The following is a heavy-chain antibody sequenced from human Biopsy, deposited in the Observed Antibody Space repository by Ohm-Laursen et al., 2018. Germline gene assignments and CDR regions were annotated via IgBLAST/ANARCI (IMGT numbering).Heavy chain of an antibody. CDR2: IYNTETT. Sequence: TLSLTCTVSGGPISSSTTYYWAWLRQPPGKGLEWIGSIYNTETTFYNPSLKSRVTMSVDTSKNQFSLILSSMTAADTAVYYCAREPRIAAVAYFDPWGQGTLVTVSS. J-gene: IGHJ5*02. D-gene: IGHD6-13*01. CDR3: AREPRIAAVAYFDP. V-gene: IGHV4-39*07. CDR1: GGPISSSTTYY.